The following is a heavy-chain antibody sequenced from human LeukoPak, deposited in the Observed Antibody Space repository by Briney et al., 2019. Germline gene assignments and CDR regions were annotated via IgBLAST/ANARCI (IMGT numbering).Heavy chain of an antibody. D-gene: IGHD3-9*01. Sequence: PGGSLRLSCAASGFTFSSYGMHWVRQAPGKGLEWVANVKQDGSEKYYVDSVQGRFTISRDNAKNSLYLQMNSLRAEDTAVYYCAKSEDILADYRALWDWGRGTLVTVSS. J-gene: IGHJ4*02. V-gene: IGHV3-7*01. CDR3: AKSEDILADYRALWD. CDR2: VKQDGSEK. CDR1: GFTFSSYG.